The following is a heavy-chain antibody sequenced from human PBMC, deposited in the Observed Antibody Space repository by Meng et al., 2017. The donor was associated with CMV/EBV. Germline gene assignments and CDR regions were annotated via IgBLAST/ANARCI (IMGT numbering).Heavy chain of an antibody. D-gene: IGHD3-10*01. J-gene: IGHJ6*02. CDR3: ARLPGTGSGDKDV. CDR2: ISSSSSYI. CDR1: GFTFSSYS. V-gene: IGHV3-21*01. Sequence: ETLSLTCAASGFTFSSYSMNWVRQAPGKGLEWVSSISSSSSYIYYADSVKGRFTIPRDNAKNSLYLQMNSLRAEDTAVYYCARLPGTGSGDKDVWGQGTTVTVSS.